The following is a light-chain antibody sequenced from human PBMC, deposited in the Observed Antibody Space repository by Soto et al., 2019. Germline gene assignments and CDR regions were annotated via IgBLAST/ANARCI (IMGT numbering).Light chain of an antibody. V-gene: IGKV3-20*01. CDR1: QSVSNNY. J-gene: IGKJ1*01. CDR3: QQYGSSGT. Sequence: EILFTQSPGTLSLSPGERATLSCRASQSVSNNYLAWYQQKPGKAPRLLIYGASNTATGIPDRLSVSGSGTDFTLTISRLEPEDFAVSYCQQYGSSGTFGQGTKVDI. CDR2: GAS.